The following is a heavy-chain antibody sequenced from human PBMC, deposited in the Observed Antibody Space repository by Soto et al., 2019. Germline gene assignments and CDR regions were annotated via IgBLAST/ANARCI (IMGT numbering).Heavy chain of an antibody. CDR3: ARDHHRYSGYDYVDY. V-gene: IGHV3-11*05. CDR1: GFTFSDYY. CDR2: ISSSSSYT. J-gene: IGHJ4*02. Sequence: QAQLVESGGGLVKPGGSLRLSCAASGFTFSDYYMSWIRQAPGKGLEWVSYISSSSSYTNYADSVKGRFTISRDNAKNSLYLQMNSLRADDTAVYYCARDHHRYSGYDYVDYWGQGTLVTVSS. D-gene: IGHD5-12*01.